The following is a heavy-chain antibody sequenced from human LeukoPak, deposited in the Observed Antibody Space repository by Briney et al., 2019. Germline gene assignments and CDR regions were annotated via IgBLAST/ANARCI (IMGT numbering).Heavy chain of an antibody. CDR3: AKGSRAEYTYGLYHY. CDR2: ISYDGSNK. CDR1: GFTFSSYG. V-gene: IGHV3-30*18. J-gene: IGHJ4*02. Sequence: GGSLRLSCAASGFTFSSYGMHWVRQAPGKGLEWVAVISYDGSNKYYADSVKGRFTISRDNSKNTLYLQMNSLRAEDTAVYYCAKGSRAEYTYGLYHYWGQGTLVTVSS. D-gene: IGHD5-18*01.